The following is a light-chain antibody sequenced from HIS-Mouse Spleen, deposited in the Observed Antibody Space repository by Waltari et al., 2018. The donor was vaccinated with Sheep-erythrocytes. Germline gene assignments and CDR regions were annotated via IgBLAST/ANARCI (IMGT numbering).Light chain of an antibody. CDR3: QQYYSYPLT. V-gene: IGKV1-8*01. Sequence: AIRMTRSPSSFSASTGDRVTITCRARQGISSYLAWYQQKPGKAPKLLIYAASTLQSGVPSRVSGSGSGTDFTLTISCLQSEDFATSYCQQYYSYPLTFGGGTKVEIK. J-gene: IGKJ4*01. CDR1: QGISSY. CDR2: AAS.